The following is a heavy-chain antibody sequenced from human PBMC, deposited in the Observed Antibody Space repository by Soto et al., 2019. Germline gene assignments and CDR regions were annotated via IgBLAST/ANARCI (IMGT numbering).Heavy chain of an antibody. CDR1: GLSLSTTGVG. CDR2: IYWDDDK. Sequence: QITLKESGPTLVKPTQPLTLTCTFPGLSLSTTGVGVDWIRQPPGKDLEWLALIYWDDDKRYSQSLKNRLTITKDTSKNQVVLTMTNMDPADTATYYCAHSIDTSMALDYWGQGTLVTVSS. J-gene: IGHJ4*02. D-gene: IGHD5-18*01. CDR3: AHSIDTSMALDY. V-gene: IGHV2-5*02.